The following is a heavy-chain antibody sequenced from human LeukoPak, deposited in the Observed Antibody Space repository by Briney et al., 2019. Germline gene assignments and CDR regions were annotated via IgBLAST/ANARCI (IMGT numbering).Heavy chain of an antibody. J-gene: IGHJ4*02. Sequence: GASVKVSCKASGYTFTDYYVHWVRQAPGQGLEWMGVINPSDGTTNYAQKFQGRVTITRDTSTTTVYMELNSLKSEDTAVYSCARGPQWLAPLDYWGQGTLVTVSS. V-gene: IGHV1-46*01. D-gene: IGHD6-19*01. CDR1: GYTFTDYY. CDR2: INPSDGTT. CDR3: ARGPQWLAPLDY.